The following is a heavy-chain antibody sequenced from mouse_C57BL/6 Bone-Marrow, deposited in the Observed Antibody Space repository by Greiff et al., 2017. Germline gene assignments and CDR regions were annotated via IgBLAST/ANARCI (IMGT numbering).Heavy chain of an antibody. CDR1: GFTFSSYA. D-gene: IGHD2-3*01. J-gene: IGHJ4*01. CDR3: TRPIYDLYAMDY. V-gene: IGHV5-9-1*02. CDR2: ISSGGDYT. Sequence: DVMLVESGEGLVKPGGSLKLSCAASGFTFSSYAMSWVRQTPEKRLEWVAYISSGGDYTYYADTVKGRFTISRDNARNTLYLQMSSLKSEDTAMYYCTRPIYDLYAMDYWGQGTSVTVSS.